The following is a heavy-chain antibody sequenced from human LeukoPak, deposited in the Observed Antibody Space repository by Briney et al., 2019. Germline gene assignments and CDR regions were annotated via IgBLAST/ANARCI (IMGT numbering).Heavy chain of an antibody. V-gene: IGHV5-51*01. CDR3: ARERSSQGYFDF. J-gene: IGHJ4*02. CDR2: IYHDDSDT. Sequence: GESLKISCKGSGYSFTSYWIGWVRQMPGKALEWIRFIYHDDSDTTYSPFFRAQFTISADKSISPAYLQWSSLKATATAMYYCARERSSQGYFDFWGQGTLVTVSS. D-gene: IGHD6-6*01. CDR1: GYSFTSYW.